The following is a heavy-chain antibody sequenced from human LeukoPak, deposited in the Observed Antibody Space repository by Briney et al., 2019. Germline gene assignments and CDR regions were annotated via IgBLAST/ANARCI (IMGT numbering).Heavy chain of an antibody. V-gene: IGHV2-26*01. CDR1: GFSLSNARMG. Sequence: ESGPTLVNPTETLTLTCTVSGFSLSNARMGVSWIRQPPGKALEWLAHIFSNDEKSYSTSLKSRLTISKDTSKSQVVLTMTNMDPVDTATYYCARIRREVAVAGIDPWGQGTLVTVSS. J-gene: IGHJ5*02. CDR2: IFSNDEK. CDR3: ARIRREVAVAGIDP. D-gene: IGHD6-19*01.